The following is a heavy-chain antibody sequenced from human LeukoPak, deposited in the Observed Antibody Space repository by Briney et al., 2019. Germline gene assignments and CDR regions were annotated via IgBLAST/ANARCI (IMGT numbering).Heavy chain of an antibody. V-gene: IGHV3-53*04. D-gene: IGHD1-1*01. J-gene: IGHJ4*02. CDR1: GFNVSSNY. Sequence: GGSLRLSCAASGFNVSSNYMSWVRQAPGKGLEWVSVLYGAGSTYYADSVKGRFTSSRHDSQNTLFLQMNSLRAEDTAVYCTGRIDYWGQGTLVTVSS. CDR3: GRIDY. CDR2: LYGAGST.